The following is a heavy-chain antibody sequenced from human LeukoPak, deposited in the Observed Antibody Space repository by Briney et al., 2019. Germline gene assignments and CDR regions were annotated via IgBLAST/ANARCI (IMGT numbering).Heavy chain of an antibody. CDR2: ISAYNGNT. CDR1: GYTFTSYG. D-gene: IGHD6-19*01. J-gene: IGHJ4*02. Sequence: ASVKVSCKASGYTFTSYGISWVQQAPGQGLEWMGWISAYNGNTNYAQKLQGRVTMTTDTSTSTAYMELRSLRSDDTAVYYCAREFREAVAGIPYFDYWGQGTLVTVSS. V-gene: IGHV1-18*01. CDR3: AREFREAVAGIPYFDY.